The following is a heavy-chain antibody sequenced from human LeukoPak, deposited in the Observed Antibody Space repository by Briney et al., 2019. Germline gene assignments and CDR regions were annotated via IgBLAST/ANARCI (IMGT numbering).Heavy chain of an antibody. D-gene: IGHD5-24*01. CDR3: AGSKMTTPWRAAAFDI. CDR2: IYHSGSN. Sequence: SEALSLTCTVSGGSINSHYWSWIRQSPEKGLEWIGYIYHSGSNNYNPSLRSRVTMSVDTSKNQFSLRLTSVTAADTAVYYCAGSKMTTPWRAAAFDIWGQGTVITVSS. J-gene: IGHJ3*02. CDR1: GGSINSHY. V-gene: IGHV4-59*11.